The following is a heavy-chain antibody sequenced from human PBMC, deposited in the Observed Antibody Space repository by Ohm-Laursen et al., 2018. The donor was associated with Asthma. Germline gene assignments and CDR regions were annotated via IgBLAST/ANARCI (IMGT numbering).Heavy chain of an antibody. Sequence: SLRLSCAASGFTFSIYAMHWVRQAPGRGLEWVAVISYDGSNKYYADSVKGRFTISRDNSKNTLYLQMNSLRPEDTAVYYCAKELPSVRCSDFDYWGQGTLVTVSS. CDR2: ISYDGSNK. J-gene: IGHJ4*02. CDR1: GFTFSIYA. CDR3: AKELPSVRCSDFDY. V-gene: IGHV3-30-3*01. D-gene: IGHD5-24*01.